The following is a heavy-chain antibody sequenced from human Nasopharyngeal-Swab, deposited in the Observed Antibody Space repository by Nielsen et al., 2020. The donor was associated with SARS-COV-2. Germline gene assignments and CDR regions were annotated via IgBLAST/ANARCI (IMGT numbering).Heavy chain of an antibody. CDR3: ARGGRYCSSTSCYGGIWFDP. D-gene: IGHD2-2*01. J-gene: IGHJ5*02. V-gene: IGHV1-18*01. CDR2: ISAYNGNT. Sequence: WERQAPGQGLEGMGWISAYNGNTNYAQKLQGRVTMTTDPSTSTAYMELRSLRSDDTAVYYCARGGRYCSSTSCYGGIWFDPWGQGTLVTVSS.